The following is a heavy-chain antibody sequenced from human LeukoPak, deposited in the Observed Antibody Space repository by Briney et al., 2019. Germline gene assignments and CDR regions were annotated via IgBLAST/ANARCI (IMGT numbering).Heavy chain of an antibody. J-gene: IGHJ4*02. Sequence: GGSLRLSCVASGFTFSIYAMSWVRQAPGKGLEWVSAISGSGGSTYYQDSVKGRFTISRDNSKNTLDLQMNSLRAEDTAVYYCAKEELAAAGRYLDSWGQGTLVTASP. CDR1: GFTFSIYA. CDR3: AKEELAAAGRYLDS. D-gene: IGHD6-13*01. CDR2: ISGSGGST. V-gene: IGHV3-23*01.